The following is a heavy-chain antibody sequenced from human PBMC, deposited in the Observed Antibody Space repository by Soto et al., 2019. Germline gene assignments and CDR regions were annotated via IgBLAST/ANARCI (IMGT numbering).Heavy chain of an antibody. CDR3: AKDSAPIMITFGGVIDPYYFDY. J-gene: IGHJ4*02. CDR2: ISYDGSNK. Sequence: GGSLRLSCAASGFTFSSYGMHWVRQAPGKGLEWVAVISYDGSNKYYADSVKGRFTISRDNSKNTLYLQMNSLRAEDTAVYYCAKDSAPIMITFGGVIDPYYFDYWGQGTLVTVSS. CDR1: GFTFSSYG. D-gene: IGHD3-16*02. V-gene: IGHV3-30*18.